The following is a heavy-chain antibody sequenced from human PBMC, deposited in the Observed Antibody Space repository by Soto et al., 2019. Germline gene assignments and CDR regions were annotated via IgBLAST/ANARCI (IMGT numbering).Heavy chain of an antibody. D-gene: IGHD4-4*01. J-gene: IGHJ2*01. CDR2: IYHSGST. CDR3: ARDPDYSNYLWYFDL. V-gene: IGHV4-4*02. Sequence: QVQLQESGPGLVKPSGTLSLTCAVSGGSISSSNWWSWVRQPPGKGLEWIGEIYHSGSTNYNPSLTRRVTISVDKSKNQFSLKLSSVTAADTAVYYCARDPDYSNYLWYFDLWGRGTLVTVSS. CDR1: GGSISSSNW.